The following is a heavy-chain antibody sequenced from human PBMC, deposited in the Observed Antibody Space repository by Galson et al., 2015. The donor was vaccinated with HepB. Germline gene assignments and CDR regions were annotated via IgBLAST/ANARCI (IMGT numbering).Heavy chain of an antibody. Sequence: SVKVSCKASGGTFSSYAISWVRQAPGQGLEWMGGIIPIFGTANYAQKFQGRVTITADESTSTAYMELSSLRSEDTAVYYCAREKEGGHYYVSLCMDVWGQGTTVTVSS. D-gene: IGHD3-10*02. CDR2: IIPIFGTA. J-gene: IGHJ6*02. V-gene: IGHV1-69*13. CDR1: GGTFSSYA. CDR3: AREKEGGHYYVSLCMDV.